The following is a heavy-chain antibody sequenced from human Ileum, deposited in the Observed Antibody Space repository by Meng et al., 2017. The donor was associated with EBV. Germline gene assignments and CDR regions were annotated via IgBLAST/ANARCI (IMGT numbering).Heavy chain of an antibody. J-gene: IGHJ4*02. CDR1: GDSISSDIW. V-gene: IGHV4-4*02. Sequence: VHRKRCGQGQVTPVGTLSLTCTVSGDSISSDIWWSGVRQPPGKGLEWIGEVYHRGDTNYNPSLKSRVDISVDKSKNQFYLSLFSVTAADTAVYYCGRDQGRELINHWGQGTLVTVSS. CDR2: VYHRGDT. D-gene: IGHD1-7*01. CDR3: GRDQGRELINH.